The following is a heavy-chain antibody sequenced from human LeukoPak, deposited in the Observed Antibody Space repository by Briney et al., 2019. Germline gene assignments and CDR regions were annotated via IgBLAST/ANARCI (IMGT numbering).Heavy chain of an antibody. CDR3: ARWGSGGLTLDY. CDR1: GFTSITYG. J-gene: IGHJ4*02. Sequence: GGSLRLSCAASGFTSITYGMHWVRQAPGKGLEWVAVIWNDGSQKYYADSVKGRFTISKDNSRNTLNLQMDSLRAEDTAVYYCARWGSGGLTLDYWGQGTLVTVSS. D-gene: IGHD3-10*01. CDR2: IWNDGSQK. V-gene: IGHV3-33*01.